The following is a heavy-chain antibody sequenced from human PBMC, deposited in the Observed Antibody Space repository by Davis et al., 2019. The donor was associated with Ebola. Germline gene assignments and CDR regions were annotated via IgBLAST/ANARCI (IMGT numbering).Heavy chain of an antibody. V-gene: IGHV4-34*01. CDR1: GGSINGYY. J-gene: IGHJ1*01. CDR2: VTHSGST. CDR3: VDSGWSGNEYFQH. D-gene: IGHD6-19*01. Sequence: PSETLSLTCVAKGGSINGYYWAWVRLPPGKGLEWVGEVTHSGSTNYNPSLRSRVTISVDTSNNQFSLKLTSVTAADTAVYYCVDSGWSGNEYFQHWGQGTLVTVSS.